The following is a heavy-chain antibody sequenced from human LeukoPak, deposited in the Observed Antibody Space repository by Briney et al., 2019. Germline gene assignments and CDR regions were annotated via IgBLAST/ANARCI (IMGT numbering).Heavy chain of an antibody. J-gene: IGHJ5*02. Sequence: ASVKVSCKVSGYTLTELSMHWVRQAPGKGLEWMGGFDPEDGETIYAQKFQGRVTMTEDTSTDTAYMELRSLRSDDTAVYYCASVTTPSNWFDPWGQGTLVTASS. D-gene: IGHD1-14*01. CDR2: FDPEDGET. CDR1: GYTLTELS. V-gene: IGHV1-24*01. CDR3: ASVTTPSNWFDP.